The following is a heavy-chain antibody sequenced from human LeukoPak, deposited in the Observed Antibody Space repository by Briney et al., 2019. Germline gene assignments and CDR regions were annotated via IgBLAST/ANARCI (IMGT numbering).Heavy chain of an antibody. CDR3: AKDGVDY. Sequence: GGSLRLSCAASGFTFSSYGMHWVRQAPGKGLEWVAFIRYDGSNKYYADSVEGRFTISRDNSKNTLYLQMNSLRAEDTAVYYCAKDGVDYWGQGTLVTVSS. J-gene: IGHJ4*02. CDR1: GFTFSSYG. V-gene: IGHV3-30*02. CDR2: IRYDGSNK.